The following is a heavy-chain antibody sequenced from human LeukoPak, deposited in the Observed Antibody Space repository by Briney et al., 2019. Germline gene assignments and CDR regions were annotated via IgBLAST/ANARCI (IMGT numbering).Heavy chain of an antibody. J-gene: IGHJ6*03. D-gene: IGHD3-10*01. CDR2: IAYDGSIY. V-gene: IGHV3-30*03. CDR3: ARTLRRVTYYYYYYMDV. CDR1: GFTFSSYD. Sequence: GGSLRLSCVASGFTFSSYDMHWVRQAPGKGLEWVAVIAYDGSIYYYIDSVKGRFTISRDNAKNSLYLQMNSLRAEGTAVYYCARTLRRVTYYYYYYMDVWGKGTTVTVSS.